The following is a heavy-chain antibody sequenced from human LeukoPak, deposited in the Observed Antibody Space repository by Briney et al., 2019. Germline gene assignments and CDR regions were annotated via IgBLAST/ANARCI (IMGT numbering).Heavy chain of an antibody. CDR2: ISSSSSTI. CDR1: GFTFSSYS. D-gene: IGHD3-22*01. J-gene: IGHJ4*02. CDR3: ARGYYYDSSGYYPPLDY. Sequence: GGSLGLSCAASGFTFSSYSMNWVRQAPGKGLEWVSYISSSSSTIYYADSVKGRFTISRDNAKNSLYLQMNSLRDEDTAVYYCARGYYYDSSGYYPPLDYWGQGTLVTVSS. V-gene: IGHV3-48*02.